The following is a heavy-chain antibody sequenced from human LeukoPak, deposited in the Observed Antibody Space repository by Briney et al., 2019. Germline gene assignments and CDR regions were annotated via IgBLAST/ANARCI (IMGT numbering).Heavy chain of an antibody. V-gene: IGHV3-48*01. CDR1: GFTFSSHS. J-gene: IGHJ4*02. D-gene: IGHD6-19*01. CDR2: ISRSSNTT. Sequence: GGSLRLSCAASGFTFSSHSMNWVRQVPGKGLEWISYISRSSNTTSYTDSVKGRFTISRDNGKNSLYLQMNSLRADDTAMYFCARDRWQWLVIDYXXQGTLVTVXS. CDR3: ARDRWQWLVIDY.